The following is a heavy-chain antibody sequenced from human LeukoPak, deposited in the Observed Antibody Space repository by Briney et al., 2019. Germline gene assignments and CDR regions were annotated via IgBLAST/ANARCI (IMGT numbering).Heavy chain of an antibody. CDR1: DYSISTNYF. CDR3: ARDGESGRGYYY. V-gene: IGHV4-38-2*02. D-gene: IGHD2-15*01. Sequence: SETLSLTCDVSDYSISTNYFWAWIRQPPGKGLEGIGSIYHSGSTYYNPSLKSRATISVDTYKNQFSLKVSSVTAADTAVYYCARDGESGRGYYYWGQGILVTVSS. J-gene: IGHJ4*02. CDR2: IYHSGST.